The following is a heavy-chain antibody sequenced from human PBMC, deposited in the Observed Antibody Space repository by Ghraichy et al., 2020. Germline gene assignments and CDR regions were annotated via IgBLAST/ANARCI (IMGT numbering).Heavy chain of an antibody. D-gene: IGHD6-19*01. Sequence: ASVKVSCKASGYTFTGYYMHWVRQAPGQGLEWMGWINPNSGGTNYAQKFQGRVTMTRDTSISTAYMELSRLRSDDTAVYYCARDKQWLAYYYYYGMDVWGQGTTVTVSS. CDR1: GYTFTGYY. CDR2: INPNSGGT. J-gene: IGHJ6*02. V-gene: IGHV1-2*02. CDR3: ARDKQWLAYYYYYGMDV.